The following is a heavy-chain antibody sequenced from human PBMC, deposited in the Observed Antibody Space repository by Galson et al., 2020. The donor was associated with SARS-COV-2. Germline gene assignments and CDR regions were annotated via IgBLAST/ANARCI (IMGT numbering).Heavy chain of an antibody. CDR3: ARDREADYYDSSGYDG. V-gene: IGHV1-69*13. Sequence: SVKVSCKASGGTFSSYAISWVRQAPGQGLEWMGGIIPIFGTANYAQKFQGRVTITADESTSTAYMELSSLRSEDTAVYYCARDREADYYDSSGYDGWGQGTLVTVSS. CDR1: GGTFSSYA. J-gene: IGHJ4*02. CDR2: IIPIFGTA. D-gene: IGHD3-22*01.